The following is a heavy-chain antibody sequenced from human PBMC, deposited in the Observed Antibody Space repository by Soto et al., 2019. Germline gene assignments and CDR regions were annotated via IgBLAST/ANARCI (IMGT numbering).Heavy chain of an antibody. V-gene: IGHV4-34*01. D-gene: IGHD6-19*01. CDR1: GGSFSGYY. CDR3: ARGPPRAVAGIYYFDY. CDR2: VNHSGST. J-gene: IGHJ4*02. Sequence: PSETLSLTCAVYGGSFSGYYWSRIRQPPGKGLEWIGEVNHSGSTNYNPSLKSRVTISVDTSKNQFSLKLSSVTAADTAVYYCARGPPRAVAGIYYFDYWGQGTLVTVSS.